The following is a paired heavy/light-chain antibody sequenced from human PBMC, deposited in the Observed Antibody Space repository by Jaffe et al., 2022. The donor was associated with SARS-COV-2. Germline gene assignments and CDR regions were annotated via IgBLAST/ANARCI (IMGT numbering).Light chain of an antibody. CDR1: SSNIGSNT. CDR3: AAWDDSLNGVV. Sequence: QSVLTQPPSASGTPGQRVTISCSGSSSNIGSNTVNWYQQLPGTAPKLLIYSNNQRPSGVTDRFSGSKSGTSASLAISGLQSEDEADYYCAAWDDSLNGVVFGGGTKLTVL. V-gene: IGLV1-44*01. J-gene: IGLJ2*01. CDR2: SNN.
Heavy chain of an antibody. Sequence: QLQLQESGPGLVKPSETLSLTCTVSGDSISSTTYYWGWIRQSPGKGLEWIGNILDSGRTYYNPSLKSRVTISVDTSKKQFSLKLSSVTAADTAVYYCARPQRGVSNGAWFDPWGQGTLVTVSS. CDR3: ARPQRGVSNGAWFDP. V-gene: IGHV4-39*01. CDR1: GDSISSTTYY. CDR2: ILDSGRT. D-gene: IGHD1-26*01. J-gene: IGHJ5*02.